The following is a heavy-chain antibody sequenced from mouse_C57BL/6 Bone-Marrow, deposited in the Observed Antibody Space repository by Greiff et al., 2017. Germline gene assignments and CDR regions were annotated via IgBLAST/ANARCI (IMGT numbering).Heavy chain of an antibody. CDR1: GYTFTSYW. D-gene: IGHD1-1*01. J-gene: IGHJ1*03. CDR2: INPSNGGT. Sequence: QVQLQQPGTELVKPGASVKLSCKASGYTFTSYWMHWVKQRPGQGLEWIGNINPSNGGTNYNEKFKSKATLTVDKSSSTAYMQLSSLTAEDSAVYYCARSPYGGWYFDVWGTGTTVTVSS. CDR3: ARSPYGGWYFDV. V-gene: IGHV1-53*01.